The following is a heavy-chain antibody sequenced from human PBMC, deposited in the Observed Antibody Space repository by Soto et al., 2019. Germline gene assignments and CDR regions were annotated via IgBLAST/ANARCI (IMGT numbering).Heavy chain of an antibody. J-gene: IGHJ4*02. Sequence: QVQLVQSGAEVKKPGSSVKVSCKASGGTFSSYTISWVRQAPGQGLEWMGRIIPILGIANYAQKFQVRVKITADKSTRTAYVEVSCLRSEDTAGYSCAREYSGYDLSTPYYFDYWGQGPVVTVSS. CDR2: IIPILGIA. CDR3: AREYSGYDLSTPYYFDY. V-gene: IGHV1-69*02. CDR1: GGTFSSYT. D-gene: IGHD5-12*01.